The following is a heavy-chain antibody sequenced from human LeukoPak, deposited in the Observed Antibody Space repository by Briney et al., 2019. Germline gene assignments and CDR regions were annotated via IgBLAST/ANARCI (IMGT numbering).Heavy chain of an antibody. CDR2: ISYDGSDK. Sequence: GGSLRLSCAASGFTFSSYGMHWVRQAPGKGLEWVAVISYDGSDKYYADSVKGRFTISRDNSKNTLYLQMNSLRAEDTAVYYCARFSSTPDWGQGTLVTVSS. CDR1: GFTFSSYG. D-gene: IGHD6-6*01. CDR3: ARFSSTPD. V-gene: IGHV3-30*03. J-gene: IGHJ4*02.